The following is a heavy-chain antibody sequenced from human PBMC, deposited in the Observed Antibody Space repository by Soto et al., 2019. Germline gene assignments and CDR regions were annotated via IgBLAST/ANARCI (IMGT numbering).Heavy chain of an antibody. Sequence: PSETRSLTCTVSGGSISSYYWSWIRQPPGKGLEWIGYIYYSGSTNYNPSLKSRVTISVDTSKNQFSLKLNSVTAADTAVYYCARVGHTFWSGYYLDYWGRGTLVTVSS. CDR1: GGSISSYY. V-gene: IGHV4-59*01. D-gene: IGHD3-3*01. J-gene: IGHJ4*02. CDR3: ARVGHTFWSGYYLDY. CDR2: IYYSGST.